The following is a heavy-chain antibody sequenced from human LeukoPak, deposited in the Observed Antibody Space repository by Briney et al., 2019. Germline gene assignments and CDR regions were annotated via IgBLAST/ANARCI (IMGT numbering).Heavy chain of an antibody. V-gene: IGHV4-59*01. CDR2: IYYGGST. Sequence: SETLSLTCTVSGDSISNYYWSWLRQPPGKGLEWIGYIYYGGSTNYNPSLKSRVTISVDTSKNQFSLKLSSVTAADTAVYYCARTRGVTIFGVVTDYYYYMDVWGKGTTVTVSS. CDR1: GDSISNYY. D-gene: IGHD3-3*01. CDR3: ARTRGVTIFGVVTDYYYYMDV. J-gene: IGHJ6*03.